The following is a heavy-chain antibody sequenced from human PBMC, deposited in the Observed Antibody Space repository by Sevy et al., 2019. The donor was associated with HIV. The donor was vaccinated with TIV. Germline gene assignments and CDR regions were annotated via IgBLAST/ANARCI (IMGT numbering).Heavy chain of an antibody. Sequence: GGSLRLSCLASGFNLSPYWMTWVRQAPGKGLEWVANIKQDGNEKYYVDSVKGRFTVSRDNAKNALYLQMYSLRVEDTAVYFCASNTYDYDSNTYYPVYWGQGTRVTVSS. D-gene: IGHD3-22*01. J-gene: IGHJ4*02. CDR1: GFNLSPYW. CDR2: IKQDGNEK. CDR3: ASNTYDYDSNTYYPVY. V-gene: IGHV3-7*01.